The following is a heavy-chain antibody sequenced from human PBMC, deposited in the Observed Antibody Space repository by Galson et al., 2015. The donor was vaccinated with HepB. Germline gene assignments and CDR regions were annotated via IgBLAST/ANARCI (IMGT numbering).Heavy chain of an antibody. CDR1: GFIFSSYA. V-gene: IGHV3-23*01. D-gene: IGHD6-6*01. CDR2: ISGRGDST. CDR3: AKGVRPHSISSFGMDV. Sequence: SLRLSCAASGFIFSSYAMRWVRQAPGKGLEWVSAISGRGDSTHYADSVKGRFTISRDNSKKTLYLQMISLRAEDTAVYYCAKGVRPHSISSFGMDVWGQGTTVTASS. J-gene: IGHJ6*02.